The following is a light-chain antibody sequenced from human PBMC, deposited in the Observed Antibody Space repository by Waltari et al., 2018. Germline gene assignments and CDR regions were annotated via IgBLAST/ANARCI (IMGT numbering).Light chain of an antibody. CDR2: EVT. Sequence: QSALTQPASVSGSPGQSITISCPGINSDVGNYNLVSWYQHHPGKAPKVMIYEVTKRPSGVSNRFSGSKSGNTASLTISGLQAEDEADYYCCSYAGSTTSVMFGGGTKLTVL. CDR3: CSYAGSTTSVM. V-gene: IGLV2-23*02. CDR1: NSDVGNYNL. J-gene: IGLJ3*02.